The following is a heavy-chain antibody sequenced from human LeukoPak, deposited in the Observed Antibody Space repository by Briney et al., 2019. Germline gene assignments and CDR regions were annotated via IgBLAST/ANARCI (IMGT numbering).Heavy chain of an antibody. CDR1: GASISSNHY. V-gene: IGHV4-39*01. J-gene: IGHJ4*02. CDR3: ARYQEEDGYNAKTIDY. CDR2: IHYRINT. D-gene: IGHD5-24*01. Sequence: SETLSLTCSVSGASISSNHYWGWIRQPPGMGLEWIGTIHYRINTYYNPSLKSRLTISIDPSKNQLSLRLSYVTAADTAVYYCARYQEEDGYNAKTIDYWGQGTLVTVSS.